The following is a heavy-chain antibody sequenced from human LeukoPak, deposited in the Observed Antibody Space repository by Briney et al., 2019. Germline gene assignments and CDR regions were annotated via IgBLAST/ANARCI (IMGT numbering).Heavy chain of an antibody. D-gene: IGHD5-12*01. V-gene: IGHV4-39*01. CDR2: IYYTGST. J-gene: IGHJ5*02. CDR1: GGSISHRNYY. CDR3: ARQGRSGYDSYWFDP. Sequence: SETLSLTCTVSGGSISHRNYYWGWIRQPPGEGLQWIGNIYYTGSTYYNPSLKSRVTISVDTSKNQFSLKLSSVTAADTAVYYCARQGRSGYDSYWFDPWGQGTLVTVSS.